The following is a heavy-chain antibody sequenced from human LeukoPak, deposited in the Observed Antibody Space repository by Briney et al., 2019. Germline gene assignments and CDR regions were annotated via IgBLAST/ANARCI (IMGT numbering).Heavy chain of an antibody. CDR3: ARNGVPDIFADYYYYMDV. V-gene: IGHV3-21*01. J-gene: IGHJ6*03. CDR2: ISSSSSYI. Sequence: GGSLRLSCAASGFTFSSYSMNWVRQAPGKGLEWVSSISSSSSYIYYADSVKGRFTISRDNAKNSLYLQMNSLRAEDTAVYYCARNGVPDIFADYYYYMDVWGKGTTVTISS. D-gene: IGHD3-9*01. CDR1: GFTFSSYS.